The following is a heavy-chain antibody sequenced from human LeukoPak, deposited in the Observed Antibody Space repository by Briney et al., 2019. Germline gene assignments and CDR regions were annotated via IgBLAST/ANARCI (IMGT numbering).Heavy chain of an antibody. CDR3: ASGSGSYRTPYYYMDV. CDR2: IYSGGST. CDR1: GFTVSSNY. D-gene: IGHD3-10*01. J-gene: IGHJ6*03. Sequence: GGSLRLSCAASGFTVSSNYMSWVRQAPGKGVEWVSVIYSGGSTYYADSVKGRFTISRYNSKNTLYLQMNSLRAEDTAVYYCASGSGSYRTPYYYMDVWGTGTTVTVSS. V-gene: IGHV3-53*01.